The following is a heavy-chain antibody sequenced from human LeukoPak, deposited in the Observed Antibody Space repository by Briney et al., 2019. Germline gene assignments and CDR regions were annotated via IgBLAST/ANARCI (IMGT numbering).Heavy chain of an antibody. Sequence: GGSLRLSCAASGFTFSSYEMNWVRQAPGKGLEWVGRIKSKTDGGTTDYAAPVKGRFTISRDDSKNTLYLQMNSLKTEDTAVYYCTTVYYDSGGYTFDYWGQGTLVTVSS. CDR2: IKSKTDGGTT. CDR1: GFTFSSYE. J-gene: IGHJ4*02. V-gene: IGHV3-15*01. CDR3: TTVYYDSGGYTFDY. D-gene: IGHD3-22*01.